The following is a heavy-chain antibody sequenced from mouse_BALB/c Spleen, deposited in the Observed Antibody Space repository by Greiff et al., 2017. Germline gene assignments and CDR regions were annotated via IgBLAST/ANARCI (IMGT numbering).Heavy chain of an antibody. V-gene: IGHV1-5*01. CDR2: IYPGNSDT. J-gene: IGHJ3*01. CDR1: GYTFTSYW. CDR3: TRCPYDYDGAWFAY. D-gene: IGHD2-4*01. Sequence: VQLQQSGTVLARPGASVKMSCKASGYTFTSYWMHWVKQRPGQGLEWIGAIYPGNSDTSYNQKFKGKAKLTAVTSTSTAYMELSSLTNEDSAVYYCTRCPYDYDGAWFAYWGQGTLVTVSA.